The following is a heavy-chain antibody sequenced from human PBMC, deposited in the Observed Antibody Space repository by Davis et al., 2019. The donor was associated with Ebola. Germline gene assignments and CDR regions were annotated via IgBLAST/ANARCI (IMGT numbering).Heavy chain of an antibody. CDR1: GGSFSGYY. D-gene: IGHD5-12*01. Sequence: SQTLSLTCAVYGGSFSGYYWSWIRQPPGKGLEWIGEINHSGSTNYNPSLKSRVTISVDTSKNQFSLKLSSVTAADTAVYYCARGRARVDYWGQGTLVTVSS. CDR3: ARGRARVDY. V-gene: IGHV4-34*01. J-gene: IGHJ4*02. CDR2: INHSGST.